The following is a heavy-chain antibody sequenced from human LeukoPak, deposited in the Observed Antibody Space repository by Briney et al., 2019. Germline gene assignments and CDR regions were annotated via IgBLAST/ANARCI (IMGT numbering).Heavy chain of an antibody. CDR2: INPNSGDT. J-gene: IGHJ4*02. D-gene: IGHD2-2*01. V-gene: IGHV1-2*02. CDR1: GYTFTDYY. CDR3: ARANFLYCSSTTCLFDY. Sequence: ASVKVSCKASGYTFTDYYLHWVRQAPGQGFVWMGWINPNSGDTNYAQKFQGRVTMTRDTSISTAHMEMSRLRSDDTVVYYCARANFLYCSSTTCLFDYWGQGTLVTVSS.